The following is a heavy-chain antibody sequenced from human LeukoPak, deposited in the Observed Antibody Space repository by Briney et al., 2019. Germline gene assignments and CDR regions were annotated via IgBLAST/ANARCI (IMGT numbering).Heavy chain of an antibody. CDR1: GFSVSSNY. CDR2: IYSGGST. CDR3: ARDGTGSGFDY. V-gene: IGHV3-66*01. Sequence: PGGSLRLSCAASGFSVSSNYMSWVRQAPGKGLEWVSVIYSGGSTYYADSVKGRFTISRDNSKNTLYLQMNSLRAEDTAVYYCARDGTGSGFDYWGQGTLVTVSS. J-gene: IGHJ4*02. D-gene: IGHD1-7*01.